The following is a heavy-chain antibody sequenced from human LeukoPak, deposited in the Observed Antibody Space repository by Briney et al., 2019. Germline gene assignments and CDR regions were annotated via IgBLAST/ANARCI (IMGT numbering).Heavy chain of an antibody. CDR2: ISYDGSNK. V-gene: IGHV3-30*03. Sequence: PGGSLRLSCAASGFTFSSYGMHWVRQAPGKGLEWVAVISYDGSNKYYADSVKGRFTISRDNSKNTLYLQMNSLRAEDTAVYYCAPEREKRATLNYWGQGTLVTVSS. D-gene: IGHD1-26*01. J-gene: IGHJ4*02. CDR1: GFTFSSYG. CDR3: APEREKRATLNY.